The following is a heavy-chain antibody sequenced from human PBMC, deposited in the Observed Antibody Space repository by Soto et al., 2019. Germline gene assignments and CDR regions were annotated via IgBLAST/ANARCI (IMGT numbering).Heavy chain of an antibody. CDR3: ATYSGNYERYGVYYGMDV. CDR1: GFTFSNYA. D-gene: IGHD1-26*01. CDR2: ISGSGGST. Sequence: GGSLRLSCAASGFTFSNYAISWVRQAPGKGLEWVSSISGSGGSTYYADSVKGRFTISRDNSKNTLYLQMNSLRAEDTAVYYCATYSGNYERYGVYYGMDVWGQGTAVTVS. V-gene: IGHV3-23*01. J-gene: IGHJ6*02.